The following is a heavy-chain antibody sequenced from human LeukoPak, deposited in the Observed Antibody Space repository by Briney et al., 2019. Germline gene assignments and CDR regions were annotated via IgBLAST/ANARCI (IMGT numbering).Heavy chain of an antibody. Sequence: PSETLSLTCIVSGYSISSGYYWGWIRQPPGKGLEWIGMIHDSGSTNYNPSLKSRVTISVDTSKNQFSLKLSSVTAADTAVYYCARAPNYIGKGRFDYWGQGTLVTVSS. CDR1: GYSISSGYY. CDR2: IHDSGST. D-gene: IGHD1-26*01. J-gene: IGHJ4*02. V-gene: IGHV4-38-2*02. CDR3: ARAPNYIGKGRFDY.